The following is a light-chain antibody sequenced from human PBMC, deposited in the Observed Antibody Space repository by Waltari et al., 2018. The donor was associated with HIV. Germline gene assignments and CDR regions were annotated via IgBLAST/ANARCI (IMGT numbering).Light chain of an antibody. V-gene: IGLV2-14*03. CDR1: TSDFGRYNS. CDR3: STHTTSDTLI. Sequence: QSALTQPASVSGSPGQSVTISCTGTTSDFGRYNSVSWYQQHPGNVPTVIIYEVTSRPSGVPHRFSGSRSGNTASLTISGLQAEDEAVYYCSTHTTSDTLIFVGGTKLTVL. J-gene: IGLJ2*01. CDR2: EVT.